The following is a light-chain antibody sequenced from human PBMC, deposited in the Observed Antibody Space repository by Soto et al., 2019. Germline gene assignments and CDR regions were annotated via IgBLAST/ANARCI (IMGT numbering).Light chain of an antibody. V-gene: IGKV3D-20*01. CDR3: QQYGSSPPIT. Sequence: EIVLTQSPATLSLSPGERATLSCGASQSVSTNYLAWYQQKPGLAPRLLTYDASSRATGISDRFSGSGSGTDFTLTISRLEPEDFAVYYCQQYGSSPPITFGQGTRLEIK. CDR2: DAS. CDR1: QSVSTNY. J-gene: IGKJ5*01.